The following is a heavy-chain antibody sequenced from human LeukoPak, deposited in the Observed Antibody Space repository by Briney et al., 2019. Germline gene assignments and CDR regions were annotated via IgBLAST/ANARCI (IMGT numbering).Heavy chain of an antibody. CDR3: ARDRVEMAAQFDY. Sequence: GRSLRLSCAASGFTFSSYCIHWVRQAPGKGLEWVAGIWYDGTRKYYVDPVKGRFTISRDNSENTLYLQRNSLRAEDTAVYYCARDRVEMAAQFDYWGQGTLVSVSS. CDR2: IWYDGTRK. D-gene: IGHD5-24*01. J-gene: IGHJ4*02. V-gene: IGHV3-33*01. CDR1: GFTFSSYC.